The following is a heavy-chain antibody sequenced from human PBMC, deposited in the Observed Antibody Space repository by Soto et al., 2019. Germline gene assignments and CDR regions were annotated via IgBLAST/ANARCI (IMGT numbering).Heavy chain of an antibody. V-gene: IGHV4-34*01. D-gene: IGHD3-3*02. CDR2: INHSGST. CDR3: VRRGRTSNGDWFDL. J-gene: IGHJ5*02. Sequence: PSETLSLTCAIYGGSFSGYYWTWIRQPPGTGLEWIGEINHSGSTNYNPSLTSPVTISIDTSKNQFSLSLRSVTAADTAVYFCVRRGRTSNGDWFDLWGQGILVTVSS. CDR1: GGSFSGYY.